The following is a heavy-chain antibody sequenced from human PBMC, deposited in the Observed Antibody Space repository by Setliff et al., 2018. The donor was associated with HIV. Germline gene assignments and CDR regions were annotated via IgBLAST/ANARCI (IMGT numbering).Heavy chain of an antibody. CDR3: MRGRSITIFGVAYFDF. CDR1: GYSISTAYY. D-gene: IGHD3-3*01. J-gene: IGHJ4*02. Sequence: SGTLSLPCAVSGYSISTAYYWGWIRQPPGKGLEWIGSVYHSGTTYYNPSLKSRVTISVDMSNNQFSLKVTSVTAADTAVYYCMRGRSITIFGVAYFDFWGQGTQVTVSS. V-gene: IGHV4-38-2*01. CDR2: VYHSGTT.